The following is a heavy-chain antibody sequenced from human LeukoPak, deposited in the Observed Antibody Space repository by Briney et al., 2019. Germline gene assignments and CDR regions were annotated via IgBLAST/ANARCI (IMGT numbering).Heavy chain of an antibody. CDR2: IYYGGST. J-gene: IGHJ4*02. CDR1: GGSIRNYY. CDR3: ARDKDFYY. Sequence: PSETLSLTCTVSGGSIRNYYWSWIRQPPGKGLEWIGYIYYGGSTNYNPSLKSRVTISVDTSKNQFSLRLSSVTAADTAVYYCARDKDFYYWGQGTLVIVSS. V-gene: IGHV4-59*01.